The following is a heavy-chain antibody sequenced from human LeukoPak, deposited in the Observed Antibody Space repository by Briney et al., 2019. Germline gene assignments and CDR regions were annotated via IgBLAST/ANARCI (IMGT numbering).Heavy chain of an antibody. CDR2: IYYSGST. CDR3: ASYTMVRGETIY. CDR1: GGSISSGDYY. D-gene: IGHD3-10*01. J-gene: IGHJ4*02. V-gene: IGHV4-61*08. Sequence: PSETLSLTCTVSGGSISSGDYYWSWIRQPPGKGLEWIGYIYYSGSTNYNPSLKSRVTISVDTSKNQFSLKLSSVTAADTAVYYCASYTMVRGETIYWGQGTLVTVSS.